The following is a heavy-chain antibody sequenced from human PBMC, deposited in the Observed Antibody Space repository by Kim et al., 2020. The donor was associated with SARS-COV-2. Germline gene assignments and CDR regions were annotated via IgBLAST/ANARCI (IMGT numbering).Heavy chain of an antibody. CDR3: ARTGIAVAGISAFDI. J-gene: IGHJ3*02. Sequence: QKFPGRVTMTRDTSTSTVYMELSSLRSEDTAVYYCARTGIAVAGISAFDIWGQGTMVTVSS. D-gene: IGHD6-19*01. V-gene: IGHV1-46*01.